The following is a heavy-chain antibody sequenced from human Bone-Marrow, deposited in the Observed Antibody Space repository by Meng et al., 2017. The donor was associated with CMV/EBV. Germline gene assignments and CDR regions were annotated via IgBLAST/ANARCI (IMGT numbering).Heavy chain of an antibody. D-gene: IGHD5-24*01. Sequence: GGSLRLSCAASGFTFSSYAMHWVRQAPGKGLEWVANIKQDGTEKYYVDSLKGRFTISRDNAKNSLYLRMNSLRADDTAVYYCARKSNTTRRGLFDYWGQGALVTVSS. CDR3: ARKSNTTRRGLFDY. CDR1: GFTFSSYA. V-gene: IGHV3-7*01. CDR2: IKQDGTEK. J-gene: IGHJ4*02.